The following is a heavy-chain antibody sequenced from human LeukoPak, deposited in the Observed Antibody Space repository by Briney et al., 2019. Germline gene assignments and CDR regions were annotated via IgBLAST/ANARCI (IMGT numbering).Heavy chain of an antibody. CDR1: GGSFSGYY. J-gene: IGHJ4*02. D-gene: IGHD3-22*01. Sequence: SETLSLTCAVYGGSFSGYYWSWIRQPPGKGLEWIGEINHSGSTNYNPSLKSRVTISVDTSKNQFSLKLSSVTAADTAAYYCARAADDSSGYYYVPIDYWGQGTLVTVSS. CDR2: INHSGST. CDR3: ARAADDSSGYYYVPIDY. V-gene: IGHV4-34*01.